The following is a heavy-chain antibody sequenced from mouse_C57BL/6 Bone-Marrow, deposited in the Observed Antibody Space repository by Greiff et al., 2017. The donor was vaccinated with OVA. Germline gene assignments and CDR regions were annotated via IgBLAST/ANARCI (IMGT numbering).Heavy chain of an antibody. J-gene: IGHJ4*01. V-gene: IGHV1-42*01. Sequence: EVQLQQSGPELVKPGASVKISCKASGYSFTGYYMNWVKQSPEKSLEWIGEINPSTGGTTYNQKFKAKATLTVDNSSSTAYMQLKSLTAEDSAVYYCARFDYAMYYWGQGTSVTVSS. CDR3: ARFDYAMYY. CDR2: INPSTGGT. CDR1: GYSFTGYY.